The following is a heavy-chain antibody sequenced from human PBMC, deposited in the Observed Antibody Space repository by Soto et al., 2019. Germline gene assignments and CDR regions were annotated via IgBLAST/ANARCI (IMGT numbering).Heavy chain of an antibody. Sequence: SETLSLTCAVYGGSFSGYYWIWIRQPPGKGLEWIGEINHSGSTNYNPSLKSRVTISVDTSKNQFSLKLSSVTAADTAVYYCARDRTVLNYYYYYGMDVWGQGTTVTVSS. D-gene: IGHD4-17*01. V-gene: IGHV4-34*01. CDR1: GGSFSGYY. CDR2: INHSGST. J-gene: IGHJ6*02. CDR3: ARDRTVLNYYYYYGMDV.